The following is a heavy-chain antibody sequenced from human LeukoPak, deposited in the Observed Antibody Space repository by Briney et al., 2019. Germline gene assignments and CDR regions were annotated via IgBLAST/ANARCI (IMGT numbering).Heavy chain of an antibody. Sequence: GGSLRLSCAASGFTFSSYAMSWVRQAPGKGLEWVSSLYSGGTTYYADSVKGRFTISRDNSKNTLYLQMNSLRAADTAVYYCARDITGNNWGLHYWGQGTLVTVSS. CDR1: GFTFSSYA. D-gene: IGHD7-27*01. CDR2: LYSGGTT. J-gene: IGHJ4*02. CDR3: ARDITGNNWGLHY. V-gene: IGHV3-53*01.